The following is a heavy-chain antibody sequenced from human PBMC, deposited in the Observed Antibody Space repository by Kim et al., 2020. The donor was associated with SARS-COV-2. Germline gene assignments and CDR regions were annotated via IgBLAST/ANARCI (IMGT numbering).Heavy chain of an antibody. CDR2: ISSSSSYI. CDR3: ARGGAAGSSTTY. D-gene: IGHD6-13*01. CDR1: GFTFSSYS. J-gene: IGHJ4*02. Sequence: GGSLRLSYAASGFTFSSYSMNWVRQAPGKGLEWVSSISSSSSYIYYADSVKGRFTISRDNAKNSLYLQMNSLRAEDTAVYYCARGGAAGSSTTYWGQGTLVTVSS. V-gene: IGHV3-21*01.